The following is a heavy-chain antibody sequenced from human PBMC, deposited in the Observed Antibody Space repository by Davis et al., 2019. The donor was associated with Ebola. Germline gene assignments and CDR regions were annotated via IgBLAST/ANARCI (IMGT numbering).Heavy chain of an antibody. CDR3: ARRFIAARFLVVYGMDV. V-gene: IGHV3-11*01. D-gene: IGHD6-6*01. CDR2: ISSSGSTI. Sequence: PGGSLRLSCAASGFTFSDYYMSWIRQAPGKGLEWVSYISSSGSTIYYADSVKGRFTISRDNAKNSLYLQMNSLRAEDTAVYYCARRFIAARFLVVYGMDVWGQGTLVTASS. CDR1: GFTFSDYY. J-gene: IGHJ6*02.